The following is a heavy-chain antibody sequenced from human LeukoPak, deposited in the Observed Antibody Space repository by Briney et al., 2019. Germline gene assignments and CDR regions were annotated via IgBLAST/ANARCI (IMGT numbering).Heavy chain of an antibody. Sequence: GGSLRLSCAASGFTFSTFTMNWVRQAPGKGLEWVSCISSSSSYIYYADSVKGRFTISRDNAKNSLYLQMNSLRAEDTAVYYCARVWTGQWPPHYYYMDVWGKGTTVTISS. CDR3: ARVWTGQWPPHYYYMDV. CDR2: ISSSSSYI. D-gene: IGHD6-19*01. V-gene: IGHV3-21*01. J-gene: IGHJ6*03. CDR1: GFTFSTFT.